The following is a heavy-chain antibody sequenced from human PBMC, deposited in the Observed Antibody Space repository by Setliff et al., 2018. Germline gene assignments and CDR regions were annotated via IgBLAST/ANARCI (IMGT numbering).Heavy chain of an antibody. CDR2: INHSGST. CDR3: ARTDDYYNFYAY. J-gene: IGHJ4*02. CDR1: GGSFSGYY. Sequence: SETLSLTCAVYGGSFSGYYWSWIRQPPGKGLEWIGEINHSGSTNYNPSLKSRVTISVDTSKNQFSLRLSSVTAADTAVYYCARTDDYYNFYAYWGQGTLVTVSS. D-gene: IGHD3-3*01. V-gene: IGHV4-34*01.